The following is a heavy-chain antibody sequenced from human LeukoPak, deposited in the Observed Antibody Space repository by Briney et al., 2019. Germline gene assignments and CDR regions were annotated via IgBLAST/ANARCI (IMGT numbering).Heavy chain of an antibody. CDR2: ISSSGSTI. Sequence: GGSLRLSCAASGFTFSDYYMSWIRQAPGKGLEWVSYISSSGSTIYYADSVKGRFTISRDNAKNSLYLQMTSLRAEDTAVYYCTRFPRNSAYVDYWGQGTLVTVSS. CDR1: GFTFSDYY. V-gene: IGHV3-11*04. D-gene: IGHD1-26*01. J-gene: IGHJ4*02. CDR3: TRFPRNSAYVDY.